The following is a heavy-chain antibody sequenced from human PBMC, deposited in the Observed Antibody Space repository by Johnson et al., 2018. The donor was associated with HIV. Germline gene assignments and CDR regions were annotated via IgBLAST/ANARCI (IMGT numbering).Heavy chain of an antibody. CDR3: ARDGRDLVTRGSFDV. CDR1: GFSFSGSA. CDR2: IRTKPNTYAT. D-gene: IGHD5-18*01. J-gene: IGHJ3*01. Sequence: VQLVESGGGLVQPGGSLKLSCAASGFSFSGSAVHWVRQASGKGLEWLGRIRTKPNTYATSYGASVQGRFSISRDDSKNTAYLQMNSLRPEDTAVYYCARDGRDLVTRGSFDVWGQGTVVTVSS. V-gene: IGHV3-73*02.